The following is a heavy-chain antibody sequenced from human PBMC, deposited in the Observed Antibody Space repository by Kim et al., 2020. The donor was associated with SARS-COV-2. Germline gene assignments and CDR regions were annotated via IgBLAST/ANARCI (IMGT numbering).Heavy chain of an antibody. Sequence: VKGRFTIARDYFNNTLFLQMNSLRPEDTAVYYCAREPYSYGPTPHYYFDYWGQGTLVTVSS. D-gene: IGHD5-18*01. J-gene: IGHJ4*02. CDR3: AREPYSYGPTPHYYFDY. V-gene: IGHV3-30*01.